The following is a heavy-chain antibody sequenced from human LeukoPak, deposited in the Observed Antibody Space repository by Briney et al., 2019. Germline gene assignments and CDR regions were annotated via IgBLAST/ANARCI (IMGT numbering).Heavy chain of an antibody. J-gene: IGHJ4*02. V-gene: IGHV4-39*01. CDR3: ARHAFSGAYLDY. D-gene: IGHD6-19*01. CDR1: GDSISSSSYY. CDR2: ISYSGST. Sequence: SETLSLTCTVSGDSISSSSYYWAWIRQPPGKGLEWIGSISYSGSTFYNPSLKSRVDIYVDKSKNQFSLKLSSVTAADTAVFYCARHAFSGAYLDYWGQGTLVTVSS.